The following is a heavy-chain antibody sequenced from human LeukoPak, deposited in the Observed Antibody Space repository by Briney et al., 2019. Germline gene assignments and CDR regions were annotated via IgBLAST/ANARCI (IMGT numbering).Heavy chain of an antibody. J-gene: IGHJ4*02. D-gene: IGHD7-27*01. V-gene: IGHV3-72*01. Sequence: PGRSLRLSCAASGFTVSSNYMSWVRQAPGEGLEWVARIRNKANRYTTEYAASVKGRFTISRDDSENSLYLQMDSLKTEDTAVYYCARSPLGIAPFDYWGQGTLVTVSS. CDR2: IRNKANRYTT. CDR3: ARSPLGIAPFDY. CDR1: GFTVSSNY.